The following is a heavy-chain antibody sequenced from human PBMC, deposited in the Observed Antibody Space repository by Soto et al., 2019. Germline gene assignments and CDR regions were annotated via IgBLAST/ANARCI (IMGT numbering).Heavy chain of an antibody. D-gene: IGHD5-18*01. V-gene: IGHV3-33*01. Sequence: GGSLRLSCAASGFTFSSHAMHWVRQAPGKGLEWVTLIWYDGSKKYYADSVKGRFTISRDNSKNTVYLQMNSLRVEDTAVYYCAREGGYSSTDSWGQGTLVTVSS. CDR1: GFTFSSHA. CDR2: IWYDGSKK. CDR3: AREGGYSSTDS. J-gene: IGHJ4*02.